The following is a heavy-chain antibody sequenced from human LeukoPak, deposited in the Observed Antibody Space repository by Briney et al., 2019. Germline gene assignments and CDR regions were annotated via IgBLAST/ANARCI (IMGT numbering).Heavy chain of an antibody. CDR2: ISGSGGST. CDR3: ATRLCPDY. V-gene: IGHV3-23*01. CDR1: GFTFSTNG. Sequence: GGSLRLSCAASGFTFSTNGMSWVRQAPGKGLEWVSAISGSGGSTYFADSVKGRFTISRDNSKNTLYLQMNSLRAEDTAVYYCATRLCPDYWGQGTLVTVSS. D-gene: IGHD3-10*02. J-gene: IGHJ4*02.